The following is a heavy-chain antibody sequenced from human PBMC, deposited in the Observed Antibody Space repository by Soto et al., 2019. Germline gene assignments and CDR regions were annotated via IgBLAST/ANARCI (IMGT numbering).Heavy chain of an antibody. D-gene: IGHD1-26*01. J-gene: IGHJ6*02. CDR2: ISGSGGST. CDR3: WIGGEHYSYYGMDV. V-gene: IGHV3-23*01. Sequence: GGSLRLSCAAPGFTFSSYAMSWVRQAPGKGLEWVSAISGSGGSTYYADSVKGRFTISRDNSKNTLYLQMNSLRAEDTAVYYCWIGGEHYSYYGMDVWGQGTTVTVS. CDR1: GFTFSSYA.